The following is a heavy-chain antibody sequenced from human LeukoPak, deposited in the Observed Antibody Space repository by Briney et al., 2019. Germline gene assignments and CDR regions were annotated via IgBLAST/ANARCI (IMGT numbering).Heavy chain of an antibody. J-gene: IGHJ4*02. Sequence: NPSETLSLTCTGSGGSISSYYWSSIRQPPGRGLEWIGRIYHSGSTYYNPSLKSRVTISVDTSKNQFSLKLSSVTAADTAVYYCARAIYYYDSSGYYWGNYYFDYWGQGTLVTVSS. V-gene: IGHV4-59*08. CDR2: IYHSGST. D-gene: IGHD3-22*01. CDR3: ARAIYYYDSSGYYWGNYYFDY. CDR1: GGSISSYY.